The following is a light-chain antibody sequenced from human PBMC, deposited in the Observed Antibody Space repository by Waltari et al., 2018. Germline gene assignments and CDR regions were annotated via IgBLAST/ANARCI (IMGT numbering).Light chain of an antibody. CDR2: GAS. J-gene: IGKJ4*01. CDR1: QSVSSNY. CDR3: QQYDNLPLT. Sequence: ELVLTQSPGTLSLSPGERAPLSCRASQSVSSNYLAWYQQKPGQAPRLLIYGASSRATGIPDRFSGSGSGTDFTLTISRLEPEDFAVYHCQQYDNLPLTFGGGTKVEIK. V-gene: IGKV3-20*01.